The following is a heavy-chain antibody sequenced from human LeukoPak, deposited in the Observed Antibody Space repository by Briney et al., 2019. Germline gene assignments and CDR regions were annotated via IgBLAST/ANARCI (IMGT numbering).Heavy chain of an antibody. CDR1: GYTFTSYA. CDR2: INTNTGNP. Sequence: ASVKVSCKASGYTFTSYAMNWVRQAPGQGLEWMGWINTNTGNPTYAQGFTGRFVFSLTTSVSTAYLQIGSLEAEDTAVYYCARDGGAMALDVWGKGTTVTVSP. D-gene: IGHD3-16*01. J-gene: IGHJ6*04. V-gene: IGHV7-4-1*01. CDR3: ARDGGAMALDV.